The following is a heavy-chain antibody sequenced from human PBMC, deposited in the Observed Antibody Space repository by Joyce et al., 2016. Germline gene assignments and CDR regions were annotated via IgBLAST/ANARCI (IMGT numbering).Heavy chain of an antibody. Sequence: PFTNNDIHWVRQAPGQSLEWMGWVSAGSGDTKYSQKFQGRLTFTRDTSATTAYMDLSSLRIEDTAHYYCARGRTLLDWGQGTLVTVSS. J-gene: IGHJ4*02. D-gene: IGHD2-15*01. CDR1: PFTNND. V-gene: IGHV1-3*01. CDR2: VSAGSGDT. CDR3: ARGRTLLD.